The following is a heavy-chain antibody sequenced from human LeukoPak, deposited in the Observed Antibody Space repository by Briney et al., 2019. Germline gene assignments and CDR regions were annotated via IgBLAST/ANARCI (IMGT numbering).Heavy chain of an antibody. CDR1: GFTFSSYW. Sequence: GGSLRLSCAASGFTFSSYWMHWVRQAPGKGLVWVSRINKDGSARNYADSVKGRFTISRDNAKNTLFLQMDSLRAEDTAVYYCATSGWYGNDDHWGQGTLVTVSS. CDR3: ATSGWYGNDDH. CDR2: INKDGSAR. J-gene: IGHJ4*02. V-gene: IGHV3-74*01. D-gene: IGHD6-19*01.